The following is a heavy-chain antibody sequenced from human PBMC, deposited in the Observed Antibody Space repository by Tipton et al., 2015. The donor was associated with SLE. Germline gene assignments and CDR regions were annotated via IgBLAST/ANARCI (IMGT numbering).Heavy chain of an antibody. V-gene: IGHV4-59*08. CDR3: ARHFPRPVNDQYCFDY. Sequence: TLSLTCTVSGGSISSYYWSWIRQPPGKGLEWIGYIYYSGSTNYNPSLKSRVTISVDTSKNQFSLRQTSVTAADTAVYYCARHFPRPVNDQYCFDYWGQGTLVTVSS. D-gene: IGHD4-11*01. J-gene: IGHJ4*02. CDR1: GGSISSYY. CDR2: IYYSGST.